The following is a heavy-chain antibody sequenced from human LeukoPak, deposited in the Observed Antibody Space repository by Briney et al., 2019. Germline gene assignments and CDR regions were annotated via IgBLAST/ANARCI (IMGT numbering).Heavy chain of an antibody. CDR1: GGSISSYY. J-gene: IGHJ4*02. Sequence: PSETLSLTCTVSGGSISSYYWSWIRQPPGKGLEWIGSIYHSGSTYYNPSLKSRVTISVDTSKNQFSLKLSSVTAADTAVYYCARVGGSAVAGTVDYWGQGTLVTVSS. D-gene: IGHD6-19*01. CDR3: ARVGGSAVAGTVDY. CDR2: IYHSGST. V-gene: IGHV4-59*05.